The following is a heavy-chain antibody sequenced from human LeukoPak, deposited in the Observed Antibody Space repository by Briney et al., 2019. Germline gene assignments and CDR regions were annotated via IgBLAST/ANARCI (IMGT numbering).Heavy chain of an antibody. Sequence: ASVKVSCKASGGTFSSYAISWVRQAPGQGLEWMGGIIPIFGTANYAQKFQGRVTITADESTSTAYMELSSLRAEDTAVYFCAKDRTGYSYGYFLSPWGQGTLVTVSS. V-gene: IGHV1-69*13. CDR2: IIPIFGTA. CDR3: AKDRTGYSYGYFLSP. J-gene: IGHJ5*02. D-gene: IGHD5-18*01. CDR1: GGTFSSYA.